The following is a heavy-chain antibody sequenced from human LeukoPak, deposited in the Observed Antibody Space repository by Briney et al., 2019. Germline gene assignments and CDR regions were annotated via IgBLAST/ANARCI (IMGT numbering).Heavy chain of an antibody. CDR2: ISGSGGST. J-gene: IGHJ4*02. CDR1: GFTFSSYA. Sequence: GRSLRLSCAASGFTFSSYAMHWVRQAPGKGLEWVSAISGSGGSTYYADSVKGRFTISRDNSKNTLYLQMNSLSAEDTAVYYCAKDRSSGAVAGTMDYWGQGTLVTVSS. CDR3: AKDRSSGAVAGTMDY. V-gene: IGHV3-23*01. D-gene: IGHD6-19*01.